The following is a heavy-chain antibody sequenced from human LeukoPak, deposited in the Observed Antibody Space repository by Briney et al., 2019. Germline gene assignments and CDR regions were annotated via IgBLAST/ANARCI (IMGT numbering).Heavy chain of an antibody. CDR2: INPNNGGT. CDR1: GYNFPGYD. J-gene: IGHJ4*02. V-gene: IGHV1-2*02. D-gene: IGHD3-3*01. CDR3: ARGIPSFTLFGVVIY. Sequence: EASVKVSCKTSGYNFPGYDIHWVRQAPGHGPEWMGLINPNNGGTEYAQRFQGRVTMTRDTSISTAFMELSGLRSDDTAVYYCARGIPSFTLFGVVIYWGQGTAVTVSS.